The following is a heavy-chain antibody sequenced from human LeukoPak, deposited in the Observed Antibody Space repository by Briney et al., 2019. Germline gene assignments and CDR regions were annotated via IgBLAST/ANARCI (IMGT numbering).Heavy chain of an antibody. V-gene: IGHV4-31*03. J-gene: IGHJ1*01. CDR3: ARSRIVGAITGYFQP. CDR1: GGSISSGGYY. D-gene: IGHD1-26*01. CDR2: IYYSGST. Sequence: SETLSLTCTVSGGSISSGGYYWSWIRQHPGKGPEWIGYIYYSGSTYYNPSLKSRVTISVDTSKNQFSLKLSSGTAADTAVYYCARSRIVGAITGYFQPGGQGTLFTVPS.